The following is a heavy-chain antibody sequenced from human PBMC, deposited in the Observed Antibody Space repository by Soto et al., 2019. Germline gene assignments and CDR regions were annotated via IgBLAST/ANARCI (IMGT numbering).Heavy chain of an antibody. CDR2: ISGSGGST. CDR3: AKGAWYCISTSCSDY. D-gene: IGHD2-2*01. V-gene: IGHV3-23*01. CDR1: GFTFSSYA. J-gene: IGHJ4*02. Sequence: GGSLRLSCAASGFTFSSYAMSRVRQAPGKGLEWVSAISGSGGSTYYADSVKGRFTISRDNSKNTLYLQMNSLRAEDTAVYYCAKGAWYCISTSCSDYWGQGTLVTVSS.